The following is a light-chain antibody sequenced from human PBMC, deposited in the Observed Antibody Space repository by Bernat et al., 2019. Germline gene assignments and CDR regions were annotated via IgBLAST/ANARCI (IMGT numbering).Light chain of an antibody. Sequence: QSVLTQPPSASGTPGQRVTISFSGSSSNIGTNTVNWYQQLPGTAPKVLIYRDNQRPSGVPDRFSGAKSGTSASLAISGLQSEDEADYYCAAWDDSLTGWLFGGGTKLTVL. V-gene: IGLV1-44*01. J-gene: IGLJ3*02. CDR1: SSNIGTNT. CDR3: AAWDDSLTGWL. CDR2: RDN.